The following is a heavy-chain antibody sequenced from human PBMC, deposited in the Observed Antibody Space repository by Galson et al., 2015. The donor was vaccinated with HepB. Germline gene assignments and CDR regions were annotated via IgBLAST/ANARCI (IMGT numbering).Heavy chain of an antibody. CDR1: GDSVSSNSAA. V-gene: IGHV6-1*01. CDR3: ARDRPFDT. CDR2: TYYRSKWYY. J-gene: IGHJ5*02. Sequence: CAISGDSVSSNSAAWNCIRQSPSRGLEWLGRTYYRSKWYYDYALSVKSRITINPDTSKNQFSLRLNSVTPEDTAVYDCARDRPFDTWGQGILVTVSS.